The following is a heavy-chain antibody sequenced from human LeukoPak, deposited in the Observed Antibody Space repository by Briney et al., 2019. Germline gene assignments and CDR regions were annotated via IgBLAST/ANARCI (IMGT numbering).Heavy chain of an antibody. Sequence: GGSLRLSCAASGFTFSRYSMNWVRQAPGKGLEWVSSISSSSSYIYYADSVKGRFTISRDNAKNSLYLQMNSLRAEDTAVYYCARASCTGGTCPTFIDFWGRGTLVTVSS. V-gene: IGHV3-21*01. D-gene: IGHD2-15*01. CDR2: ISSSSSYI. CDR1: GFTFSRYS. J-gene: IGHJ4*02. CDR3: ARASCTGGTCPTFIDF.